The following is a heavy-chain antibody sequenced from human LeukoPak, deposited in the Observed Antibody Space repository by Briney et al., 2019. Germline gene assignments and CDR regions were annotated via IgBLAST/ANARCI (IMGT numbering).Heavy chain of an antibody. CDR2: INPSGGST. J-gene: IGHJ6*02. CDR3: ARGNRDDSSGYSYYYYGMDV. CDR1: GYTFTSYY. D-gene: IGHD3-22*01. Sequence: ASVKVSCKASGYTFTSYYMHWVRQAPGQGLEWMGIINPSGGSTSYAQKFQGRVTMTRDMSTSTVYMELSSLRAEDTAVYYCARGNRDDSSGYSYYYYGMDVWGQGTTVTVSS. V-gene: IGHV1-46*01.